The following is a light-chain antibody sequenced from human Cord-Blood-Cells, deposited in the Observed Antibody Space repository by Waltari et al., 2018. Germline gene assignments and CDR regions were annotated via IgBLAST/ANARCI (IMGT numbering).Light chain of an antibody. CDR3: SSYTSSSTLYV. CDR2: EVS. V-gene: IGLV2-14*01. CDR1: SSDVGGYNY. Sequence: QSALTQPASVSGSPGQSITISCTGTSSDVGGYNYVSWYQQHPGKAPKLIIYEVSNRSSGVSNRFSGSKSGNTASLTISGLQAEDEADYYCSSYTSSSTLYVFGTGTKVTVL. J-gene: IGLJ1*01.